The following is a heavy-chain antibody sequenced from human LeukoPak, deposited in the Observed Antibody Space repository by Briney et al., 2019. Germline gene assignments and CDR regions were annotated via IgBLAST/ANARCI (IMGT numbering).Heavy chain of an antibody. CDR2: ISGSGGST. D-gene: IGHD3-3*01. CDR1: GFTFSSYA. J-gene: IGHJ4*02. V-gene: IGHV3-23*01. CDR3: ANLYDFWTGDY. Sequence: GGSLRLSCAASGFTFSSYAMGWVRQAPGKGXXWVSAISGSGGSTYYADPVKGWFTISRDNSKNTLYLQMNSLRAEDTAVYYCANLYDFWTGDYWGQGTLVTVSS.